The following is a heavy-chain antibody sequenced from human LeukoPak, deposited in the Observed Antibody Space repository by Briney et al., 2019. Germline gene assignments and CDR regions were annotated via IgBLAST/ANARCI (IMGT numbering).Heavy chain of an antibody. Sequence: GGSLRLSCAASGFTFDDYAMHWVRQAPGKGLEWVSGISWNSGSIGYVDSVKGRFTISRDNAKNSLCLQMNSLRAEDTALYYCAKDREWELLPLFDYWGQGTLVTVSS. CDR3: AKDREWELLPLFDY. V-gene: IGHV3-9*01. D-gene: IGHD1-26*01. CDR1: GFTFDDYA. CDR2: ISWNSGSI. J-gene: IGHJ4*02.